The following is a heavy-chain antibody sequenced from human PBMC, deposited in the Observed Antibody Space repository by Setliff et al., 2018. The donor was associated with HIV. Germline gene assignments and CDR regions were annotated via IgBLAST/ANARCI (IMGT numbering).Heavy chain of an antibody. CDR3: ARVGRSVTGP. CDR2: IIPSSGGT. J-gene: IGHJ5*02. CDR1: GYTFTSYY. Sequence: ASVKVSCKASGYTFTSYYIHWVRQAPGQGLEWMGRIIPSSGGTNYAQKFQGRVTMTRDTSISTAYMELSRLRSDDTAVYYCARVGRSVTGPWGQGTLVTVSS. D-gene: IGHD6-19*01. V-gene: IGHV1-2*06.